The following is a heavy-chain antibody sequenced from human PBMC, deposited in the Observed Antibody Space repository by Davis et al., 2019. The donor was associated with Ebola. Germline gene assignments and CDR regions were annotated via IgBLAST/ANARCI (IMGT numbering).Heavy chain of an antibody. J-gene: IGHJ4*02. D-gene: IGHD1-1*01. Sequence: ASVTDSFQASGYTLTGYYMHWVRQAPGPGLQWMGRINPNSGRTNYAQKLQGRVTMTTDTSTSTAYMELRSLRSDDTAVYYCARAQFPTTSDHWGQGTLVSVSS. CDR1: GYTLTGYY. V-gene: IGHV1-2*06. CDR3: ARAQFPTTSDH. CDR2: INPNSGRT.